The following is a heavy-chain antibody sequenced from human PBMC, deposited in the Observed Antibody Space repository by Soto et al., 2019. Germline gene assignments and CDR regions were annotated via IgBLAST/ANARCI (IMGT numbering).Heavy chain of an antibody. V-gene: IGHV4-30-4*01. CDR1: GGSIISGHYY. Sequence: PSAPLSITCTVSGGSIISGHYYWSWIRRPPGKGLEWIGYIYYSGSTYYNPSLKSRVTISVDTSKNQFSLKLSSVTAADTAVYYCASSYYYDSSGYYYQAYYFDYWGQGTLVTVSS. CDR3: ASSYYYDSSGYYYQAYYFDY. J-gene: IGHJ4*02. D-gene: IGHD3-22*01. CDR2: IYYSGST.